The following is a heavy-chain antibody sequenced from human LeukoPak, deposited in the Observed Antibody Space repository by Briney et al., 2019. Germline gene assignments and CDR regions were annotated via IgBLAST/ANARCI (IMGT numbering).Heavy chain of an antibody. Sequence: ASVKVSCKSSGYTFTSYGISWVRQAPGQGREWMGCISAYNDNTNYAQKLQGRVTMTTDTSKSTAYMELKSLRSDDTAVYYCARGNIAAAGPFDYWGQGALVTVSS. CDR1: GYTFTSYG. CDR2: ISAYNDNT. CDR3: ARGNIAAAGPFDY. J-gene: IGHJ4*02. V-gene: IGHV1-18*01. D-gene: IGHD6-13*01.